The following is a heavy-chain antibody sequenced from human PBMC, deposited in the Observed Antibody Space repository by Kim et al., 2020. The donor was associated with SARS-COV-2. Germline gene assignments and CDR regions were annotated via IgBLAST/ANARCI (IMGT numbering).Heavy chain of an antibody. D-gene: IGHD2-15*01. CDR3: ARDGLVYCSGGSCYSVY. J-gene: IGHJ4*02. CDR2: ISAYNGNT. Sequence: ASVKVSCKASGYTFTSYGISWVRQAPGQGLEWMGWISAYNGNTNYAQKLQGRVTMTTDTSTSTAYVELRSLRSDDTAVYYCARDGLVYCSGGSCYSVYWGQGTLVTVSS. V-gene: IGHV1-18*01. CDR1: GYTFTSYG.